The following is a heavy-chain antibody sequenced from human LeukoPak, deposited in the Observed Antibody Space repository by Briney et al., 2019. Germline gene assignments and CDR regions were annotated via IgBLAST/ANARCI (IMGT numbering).Heavy chain of an antibody. D-gene: IGHD5-18*01. J-gene: IGHJ6*02. V-gene: IGHV1-18*01. CDR1: GYTFTSYG. CDR3: ARDSGWIQLWFYYYGMDV. CDR2: INTYNGNT. Sequence: ASVKVSCKAFGYTFTSYGITWVRQAPGQGLEWMGWINTYNGNTNYAQKLQGRVTMTTDTSTSTAYTELRSLRPDDTAVYYCARDSGWIQLWFYYYGMDVWGQGTTVTVSS.